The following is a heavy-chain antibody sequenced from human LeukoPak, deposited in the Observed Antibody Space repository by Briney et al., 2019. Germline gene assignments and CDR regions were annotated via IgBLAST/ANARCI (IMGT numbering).Heavy chain of an antibody. Sequence: GGSLRLSCAASGFTFSTYWMTWVRQAPGKGLEWVANIKQDGSEKYFVDSVKGRFTISRDNANNSLYLQMNSLRAEDTAVYYCAKEEMGYFDYWGQGTLVTVSS. CDR1: GFTFSTYW. V-gene: IGHV3-7*01. J-gene: IGHJ4*02. D-gene: IGHD5-24*01. CDR2: IKQDGSEK. CDR3: AKEEMGYFDY.